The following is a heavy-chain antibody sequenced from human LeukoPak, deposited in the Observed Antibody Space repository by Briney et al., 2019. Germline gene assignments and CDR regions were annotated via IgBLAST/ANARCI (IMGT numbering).Heavy chain of an antibody. CDR1: GFTFSSYS. CDR3: ARDIGYCSSTSCSVGFDY. CDR2: ISSSSSYI. Sequence: GGSLRLSCAASGFTFSSYSMNWVRQAPGKGLEWVSSISSSSSYIYYADSVKGRFTISRDNAKNSLYLQMISLRAEDTAVYYCARDIGYCSSTSCSVGFDYWGQGTLVTVSS. V-gene: IGHV3-21*01. D-gene: IGHD2-2*01. J-gene: IGHJ4*02.